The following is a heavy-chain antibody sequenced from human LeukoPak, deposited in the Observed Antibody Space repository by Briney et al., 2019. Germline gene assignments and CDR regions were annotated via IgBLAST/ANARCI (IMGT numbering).Heavy chain of an antibody. V-gene: IGHV1-2*02. D-gene: IGHD3-22*01. J-gene: IGHJ4*02. CDR1: GYAFTGYY. CDR3: AREYYDSSGLTPDY. Sequence: ASMKVSCKAYGYAFTGYYMHWVRQAPGQGLEWMGWINPNSGVTNYAQKFQGRVTMTRDTSISTAYMEVSRLRSDDTAVYYCAREYYDSSGLTPDYWGQGTLVTVSS. CDR2: INPNSGVT.